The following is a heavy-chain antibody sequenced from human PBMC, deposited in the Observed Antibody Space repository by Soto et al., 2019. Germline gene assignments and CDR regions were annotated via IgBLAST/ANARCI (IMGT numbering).Heavy chain of an antibody. D-gene: IGHD1-26*01. V-gene: IGHV3-23*01. CDR3: AKGAGVGVAPFDYFDY. J-gene: IGHJ4*02. CDR1: GFTFSSYA. CDR2: ISGSGGST. Sequence: EVQLLESGGGLVQPGGSLRLSCAASGFTFSSYAMSWVRQAPGKGLEWVSAISGSGGSTYYADSVKGWFTISRDNSKNTLYLKMNSLRAEDTAVYYCAKGAGVGVAPFDYFDYWGQGTLVTVSS.